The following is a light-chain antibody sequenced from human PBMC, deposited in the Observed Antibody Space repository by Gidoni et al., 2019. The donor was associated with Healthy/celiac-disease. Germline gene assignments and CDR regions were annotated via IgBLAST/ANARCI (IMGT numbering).Light chain of an antibody. J-gene: IGKJ5*01. CDR1: PSVSSY. CDR2: DAS. CDR3: QQRSNWPRSIT. V-gene: IGKV3-11*01. Sequence: EIVLTQSPATLSLSPGERATLSGRASPSVSSYLAWYQQKPGQAPRLLIYDASNRATGIPARFSGSGSGTDFTLTISSLEPEDFAVYYCQQRSNWPRSITFGQGTRLEIK.